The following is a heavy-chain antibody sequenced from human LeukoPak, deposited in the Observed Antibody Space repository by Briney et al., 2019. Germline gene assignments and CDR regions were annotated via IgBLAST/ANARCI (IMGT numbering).Heavy chain of an antibody. V-gene: IGHV3-64*02. CDR3: TRGPGYDYAWGSFRADY. Sequence: GSLRLSCAASGFLFNSYAMHWVRQAPGRGLEYVSAITSSGNNIFYADSVKGRFTISRDNSKNTLYLQMGSLRAEDMAVYYCTRGPGYDYAWGSFRADYWGQRTLVTVSS. D-gene: IGHD3-16*02. J-gene: IGHJ4*02. CDR1: GFLFNSYA. CDR2: ITSSGNNI.